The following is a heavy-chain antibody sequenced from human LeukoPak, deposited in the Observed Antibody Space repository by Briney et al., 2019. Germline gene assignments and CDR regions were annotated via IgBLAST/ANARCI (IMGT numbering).Heavy chain of an antibody. CDR1: GFTFSSYA. Sequence: RGKSLRLSCAASGFTFSSYAMHWVRQAPGKGLEWVAVLSYDGSNTYHADSVKGRFTISRDNSKNTLYLQMNSLRPEDTAVYYCARVPGIAATAYYYCAMDVLFEATTVSVSS. V-gene: IGHV3-30-3*01. CDR3: ARVPGIAATAYYYCAMDV. CDR2: LSYDGSNT. D-gene: IGHD6-13*01. J-gene: IGHJ6*04.